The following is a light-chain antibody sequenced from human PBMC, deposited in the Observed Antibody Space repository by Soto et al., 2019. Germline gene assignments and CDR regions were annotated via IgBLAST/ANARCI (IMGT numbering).Light chain of an antibody. Sequence: AIQLTQSPSSLSASVGDRVTITCRASQDIRGALAWYQQKPGKPPKLLIFDVYSLPSGVPSRFSGSGSGTDFTLTISSLQPEDFATYYCQQFNTYPITFGQGTRLEIK. J-gene: IGKJ5*01. CDR2: DVY. CDR1: QDIRGA. CDR3: QQFNTYPIT. V-gene: IGKV1-13*02.